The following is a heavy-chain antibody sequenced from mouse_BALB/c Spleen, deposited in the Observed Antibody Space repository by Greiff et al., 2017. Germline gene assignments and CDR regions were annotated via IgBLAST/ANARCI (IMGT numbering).Heavy chain of an antibody. D-gene: IGHD2-14*01. CDR3: ATYYRYEDYAMDY. J-gene: IGHJ4*01. CDR2: IWAGGST. V-gene: IGHV2-9*02. CDR1: GFSLTSYG. Sequence: VKLVESGPGLVAPSQSLSITCTVSGFSLTSYGVHWVRQPPGKGLEWLGVIWAGGSTNYNSALMSRLSISKDNSKSQVFLKMNSLQTDDTAMYYCATYYRYEDYAMDYWGQGTSVTVSS.